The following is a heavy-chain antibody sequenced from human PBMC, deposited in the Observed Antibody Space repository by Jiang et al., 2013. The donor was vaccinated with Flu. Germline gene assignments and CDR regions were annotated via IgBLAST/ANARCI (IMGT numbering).Heavy chain of an antibody. D-gene: IGHD6-13*01. J-gene: IGHJ2*01. V-gene: IGHV4-59*01. CDR1: GGSISSYY. CDR2: IYYSGST. CDR3: ARVKQQLVYWYFDL. Sequence: GLVKPSETLSLTCTVSGGSISSYYWSWIRQPPGKGLEWIGYIYYSGSTNYNPSLKSRVTISVDTSKNQFSLKLSSVTAADTAVYYCARVKQQLVYWYFDLWGRGTLVTVPS.